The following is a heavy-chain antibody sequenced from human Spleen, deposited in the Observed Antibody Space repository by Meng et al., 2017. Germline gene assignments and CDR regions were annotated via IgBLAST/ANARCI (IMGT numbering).Heavy chain of an antibody. CDR2: ISTSGNT. Sequence: SETLSLTCTVSGGSINSGDYYWSWIRQPAGKGLEWLGRISTSGNTDYNPSLKSRVTISVDTSKNQFSLKLSSVTAADTAVYYCAREKWELRYFAFDIWGQGTMVTVSS. V-gene: IGHV4-61*02. CDR3: AREKWELRYFAFDI. D-gene: IGHD1-26*01. J-gene: IGHJ3*02. CDR1: GGSINSGDYY.